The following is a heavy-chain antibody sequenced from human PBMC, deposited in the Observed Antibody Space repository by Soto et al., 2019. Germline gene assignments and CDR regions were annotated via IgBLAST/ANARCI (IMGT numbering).Heavy chain of an antibody. Sequence: GASVKVSCKASGYTFTSYYMHWVRQAPGQGLEWMGIINPSGGSTSYAQKFQGRVTMTRDTSTSTVYMELSSLRSEDTAVYYCRMSGSGSYYPPELYYYYGMDVWGQGTTVTVSS. J-gene: IGHJ6*02. CDR1: GYTFTSYY. D-gene: IGHD3-10*01. CDR2: INPSGGST. V-gene: IGHV1-46*01. CDR3: RMSGSGSYYPPELYYYYGMDV.